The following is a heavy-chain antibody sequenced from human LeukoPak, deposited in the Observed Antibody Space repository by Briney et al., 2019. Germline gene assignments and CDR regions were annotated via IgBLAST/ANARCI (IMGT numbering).Heavy chain of an antibody. CDR2: ISSSSSTI. D-gene: IGHD6-6*01. CDR3: ARQGDRMAGIAARRNDY. CDR1: GFTFSSYS. Sequence: PGGSLRLSCAASGFTFSSYSMNWVRQAPGKGLEWVSYISSSSSTIYYADSVKGRFTISRDNAKNSLYLQMNSLRAEDTAVYYCARQGDRMAGIAARRNDYWGRGTLVTVSS. V-gene: IGHV3-48*01. J-gene: IGHJ4*02.